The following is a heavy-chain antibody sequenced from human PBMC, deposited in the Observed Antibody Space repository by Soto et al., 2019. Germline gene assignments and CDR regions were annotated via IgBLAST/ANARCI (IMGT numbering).Heavy chain of an antibody. Sequence: ASVKVSCKASGGTFGSYAITWVRRAPGQGLEWLGGIIPILNSPAYAQKFQARVVITADEITNTAYMELNSLRFDDTAVYYCAREAPYCASATCPKFYDMDVWGQGTTVTVSS. V-gene: IGHV1-69*13. CDR3: AREAPYCASATCPKFYDMDV. D-gene: IGHD2-21*01. CDR1: GGTFGSYA. CDR2: IIPILNSP. J-gene: IGHJ6*02.